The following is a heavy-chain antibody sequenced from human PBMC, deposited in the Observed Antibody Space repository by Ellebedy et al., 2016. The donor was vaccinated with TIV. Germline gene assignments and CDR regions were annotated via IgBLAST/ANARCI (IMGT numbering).Heavy chain of an antibody. Sequence: GESLKISCAASGFTFSGYYMSWFRQAPGKGPEWVSYISYSGDVIYYADSVKGRFTTSRDNAGNSVYLQMNSLRAEDTAVYYCARLGVIAAAGASDPWGQGTLVTVSS. CDR1: GFTFSGYY. J-gene: IGHJ5*02. V-gene: IGHV3-11*01. CDR2: ISYSGDVI. D-gene: IGHD6-13*01. CDR3: ARLGVIAAAGASDP.